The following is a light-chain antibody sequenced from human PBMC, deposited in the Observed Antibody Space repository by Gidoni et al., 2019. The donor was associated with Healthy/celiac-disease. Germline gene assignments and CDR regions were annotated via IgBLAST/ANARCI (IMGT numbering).Light chain of an antibody. J-gene: IGKJ2*01. CDR3: QQYNNWPRGYT. V-gene: IGKV3-15*01. Sequence: EIVMTQSPATLSVSPGERAPLSCRASQSVNSNLAWYQQKPGQAPRLRIYGASTRATGIPARFSGSGSGTEFTLTISSLQSEDFAVYYCQQYNNWPRGYTFGQGTKLEIK. CDR2: GAS. CDR1: QSVNSN.